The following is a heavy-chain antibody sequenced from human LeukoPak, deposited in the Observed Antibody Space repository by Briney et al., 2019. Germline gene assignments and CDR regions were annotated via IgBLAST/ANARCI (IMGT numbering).Heavy chain of an antibody. D-gene: IGHD3-16*01. CDR3: ARVVFSGMDV. Sequence: GGSLRLSCAASGFTFSDYFINWVREAPGKGLDWVSSISGDTSHIYYADSVKGRFTISRDNAKNSLYLQTNSLRADDTAVYYCARVVFSGMDVWGLGATVTVSS. CDR2: ISGDTSHI. V-gene: IGHV3-21*01. CDR1: GFTFSDYF. J-gene: IGHJ6*02.